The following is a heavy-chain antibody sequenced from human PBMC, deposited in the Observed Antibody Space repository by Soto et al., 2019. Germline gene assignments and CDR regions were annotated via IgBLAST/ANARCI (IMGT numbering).Heavy chain of an antibody. CDR2: IVGRSAGGST. CDR3: AKGDFLLDY. Sequence: EVHLLESGGGLVQPGGSLRLSCAASGFIFSTYPMSWVRQAPGKGLEWVAAIVGRSAGGSTYYADSMKGRFTISRDNSKNTLYLEMNSLRHEDTAVYYCAKGDFLLDYSGQGTLVSVSS. D-gene: IGHD2-21*02. CDR1: GFIFSTYP. J-gene: IGHJ4*02. V-gene: IGHV3-23*01.